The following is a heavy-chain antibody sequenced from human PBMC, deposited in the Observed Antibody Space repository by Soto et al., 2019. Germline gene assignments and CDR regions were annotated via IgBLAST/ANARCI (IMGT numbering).Heavy chain of an antibody. Sequence: ESLKISCPGFGYSFTSYWIAWVRQMPGKGLEWMGIIYPGDSDTRYSPSFQGQVTISADKSITTVYLQWSSLKASDTAMYYCARGYCTTTICDPWFDPWGQGTLVTVSS. V-gene: IGHV5-51*01. CDR3: ARGYCTTTICDPWFDP. CDR1: GYSFTSYW. J-gene: IGHJ5*02. D-gene: IGHD2-2*01. CDR2: IYPGDSDT.